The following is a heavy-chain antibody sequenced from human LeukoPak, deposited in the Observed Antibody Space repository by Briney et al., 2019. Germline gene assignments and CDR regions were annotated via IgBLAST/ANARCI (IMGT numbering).Heavy chain of an antibody. CDR3: AKMELLLWFGELPDYMDV. CDR2: IKQDGGEK. V-gene: IGHV3-7*03. Sequence: GGSLRLSCAASGFTFSSYWMSWVRQAPGKGLEWVANIKQDGGEKYYVDSVKGRFTISRDNSKNTLYLQMNSLRAEDTAVYYCAKMELLLWFGELPDYMDVWGKGTTVTISS. J-gene: IGHJ6*03. CDR1: GFTFSSYW. D-gene: IGHD3-10*01.